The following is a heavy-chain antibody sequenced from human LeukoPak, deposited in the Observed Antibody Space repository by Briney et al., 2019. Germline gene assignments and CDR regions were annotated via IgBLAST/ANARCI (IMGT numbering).Heavy chain of an antibody. CDR2: INGDGSTT. CDR3: ATGNYYDSRGYYTFGH. Sequence: GGSLRLSCAASGFAFNKYWMHWVRRTPGKGLVWVSRINGDGSTTSYADSVKGGFTISRDNAKNTHYLQMSSLRAEDTAVYYCATGNYYDSRGYYTFGHWGQGTLVTVSS. D-gene: IGHD3-22*01. CDR1: GFAFNKYW. J-gene: IGHJ4*02. V-gene: IGHV3-74*01.